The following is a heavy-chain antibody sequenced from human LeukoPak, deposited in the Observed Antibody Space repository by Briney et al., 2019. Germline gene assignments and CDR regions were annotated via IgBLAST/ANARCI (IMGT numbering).Heavy chain of an antibody. J-gene: IGHJ3*02. CDR1: GYTFTSYS. V-gene: IGHV1-18*01. CDR2: ISAYNGNT. Sequence: ASVKVSFKASGYTFTSYSISWLRQAPAQGLEWMGWISAYNGNTNYAQKLQGTVSMTTDTSTSTAYMELRNLRSDDTAVYYCARVSYYDSSGYYAHDAFDIWGQGTMVTVSS. CDR3: ARVSYYDSSGYYAHDAFDI. D-gene: IGHD3-22*01.